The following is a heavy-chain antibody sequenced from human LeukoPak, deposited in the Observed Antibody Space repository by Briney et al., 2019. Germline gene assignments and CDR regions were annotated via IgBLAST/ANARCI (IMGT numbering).Heavy chain of an antibody. CDR3: AKAPPCSSSTSCYIRANWFDP. J-gene: IGHJ5*02. CDR1: GFTFSSYG. Sequence: PGGSLRLSCAASGFTFSSYGMHWVRQAPGKGLEWVAVIWYDGSNKYYADSVKGRFTISRDNSKNTLYLQMNSLRAEDTAVYYCAKAPPCSSSTSCYIRANWFDPWGQGTLVTVSS. V-gene: IGHV3-30*02. D-gene: IGHD2-2*02. CDR2: IWYDGSNK.